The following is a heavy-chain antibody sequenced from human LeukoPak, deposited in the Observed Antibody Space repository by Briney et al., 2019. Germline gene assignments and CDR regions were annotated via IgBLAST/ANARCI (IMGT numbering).Heavy chain of an antibody. D-gene: IGHD2-2*03. CDR1: GFTSDDYA. CDR3: AKDMIGYCSSTSCYSPFDY. J-gene: IGHJ4*02. CDR2: ISWNSGNI. Sequence: GGSLRLSCAASGFTSDDYAMHWVRPAPGKGLEWGSGISWNSGNIGYADSVKGRFTISRDNAKNSLYLQMNSLRAEDTALYYCAKDMIGYCSSTSCYSPFDYWGQGTLVTVSS. V-gene: IGHV3-9*02.